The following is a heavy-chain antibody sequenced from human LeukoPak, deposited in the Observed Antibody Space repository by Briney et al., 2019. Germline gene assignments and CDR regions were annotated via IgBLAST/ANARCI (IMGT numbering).Heavy chain of an antibody. CDR3: AEQYSYGFALDY. CDR1: GFTFSSYA. Sequence: PGGSLRLSCAASGFTFSSYAMSWVRQAPGKGLEWVSAISGSGGSTYYADSVKGRFTISRDNSKNTLYLQMNSLRAEDTAVYYCAEQYSYGFALDYWGQGTLVTVSS. J-gene: IGHJ4*02. D-gene: IGHD5-18*01. CDR2: ISGSGGST. V-gene: IGHV3-23*01.